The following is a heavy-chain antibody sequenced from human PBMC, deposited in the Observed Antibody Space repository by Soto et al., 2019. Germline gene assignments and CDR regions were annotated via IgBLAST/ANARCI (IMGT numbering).Heavy chain of an antibody. Sequence: EVQLVESGGGLVQPGGSLRLSCAASGFTFSSYWMHWVRQAPGKGLVWVSRINNDGSSTSYADSVKGRFTISRDNAKNTLYLQMNSLRAEDTAVYYCARGFPSSTWEQPSLPFYYWGQGTLVTVSS. CDR3: ARGFPSSTWEQPSLPFYY. V-gene: IGHV3-74*01. D-gene: IGHD2-2*01. CDR1: GFTFSSYW. J-gene: IGHJ4*02. CDR2: INNDGSST.